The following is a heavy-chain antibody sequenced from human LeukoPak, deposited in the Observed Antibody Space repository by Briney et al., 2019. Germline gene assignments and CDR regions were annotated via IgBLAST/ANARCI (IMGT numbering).Heavy chain of an antibody. J-gene: IGHJ4*02. CDR2: IRYDGSNK. CDR1: GFTFSSYG. V-gene: IGHV3-30*02. CDR3: AKETYDFVGGTDY. D-gene: IGHD3-3*01. Sequence: GGSLRLSCAASGFTFSSYGMHWVRQAPGKGLEWVAFIRYDGSNKYYADSVKGRFTISRDNSKNTLYLQMNSQRAEDTAVYYCAKETYDFVGGTDYWGQGTLVTVSS.